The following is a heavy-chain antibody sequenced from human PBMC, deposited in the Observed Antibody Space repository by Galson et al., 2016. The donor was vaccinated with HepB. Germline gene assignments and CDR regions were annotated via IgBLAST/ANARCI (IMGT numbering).Heavy chain of an antibody. CDR2: ISSSSASI. Sequence: RLSCAASGFSFSTYTMNWVRQAPGKGLEWVASISSSSASIYYVDSVKGRFAVSRDNAKNSVYLQMNSLRVEDTAVYYCTRDGALPGGWVWIDPWGQGTLVIVSS. CDR3: TRDGALPGGWVWIDP. J-gene: IGHJ5*02. CDR1: GFSFSTYT. V-gene: IGHV3-21*01. D-gene: IGHD6-19*01.